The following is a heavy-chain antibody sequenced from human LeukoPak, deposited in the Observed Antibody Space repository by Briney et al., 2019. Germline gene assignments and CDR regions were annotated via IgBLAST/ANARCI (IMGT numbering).Heavy chain of an antibody. V-gene: IGHV4-34*01. D-gene: IGHD4-17*01. J-gene: IGHJ4*02. CDR2: INHSGST. CDR1: GGSFSGYY. Sequence: PSETLSLTCAVYGGSFSGYYWSWIRQPPGKGLEWIREINHSGSTNYNPSLKSRVTISVDTSKNQFSLKLSSVTAADTAVYYCAGLRYGDYLDYWGQGTLVTVSS. CDR3: AGLRYGDYLDY.